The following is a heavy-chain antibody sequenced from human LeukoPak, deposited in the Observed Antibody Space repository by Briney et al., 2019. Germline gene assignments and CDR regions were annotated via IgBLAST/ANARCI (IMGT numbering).Heavy chain of an antibody. CDR2: ISAYNGNT. Sequence: ASVKVSCKASGYTFSSYVISWVRQAPGQGLEWMGWISAYNGNTNYAQKFQGRVTMTTDTSTSTAYSELRSLRSDDTAVYYCARDLHPNSSWRLFGYWGQGTLVTVSS. V-gene: IGHV1-18*01. J-gene: IGHJ4*02. D-gene: IGHD6-13*01. CDR1: GYTFSSYV. CDR3: ARDLHPNSSWRLFGY.